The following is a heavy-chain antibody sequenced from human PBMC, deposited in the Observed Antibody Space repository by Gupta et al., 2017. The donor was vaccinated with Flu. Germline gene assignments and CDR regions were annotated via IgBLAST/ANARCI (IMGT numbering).Heavy chain of an antibody. V-gene: IGHV3-30*18. Sequence: QVQLVESGGGVVQPGRSLRLSCAASGFTFSNYGIHWVRQAPGKGLEWVAVISYDGTSKYYADSVKGRFTISRDNSKNTLFLQMNSLRAEDTAVYYCAKELIYYDSGLYYMNPFDLWGRGTLVTVSS. CDR3: AKELIYYDSGLYYMNPFDL. CDR2: ISYDGTSK. J-gene: IGHJ2*01. CDR1: GFTFSNYG. D-gene: IGHD3-22*01.